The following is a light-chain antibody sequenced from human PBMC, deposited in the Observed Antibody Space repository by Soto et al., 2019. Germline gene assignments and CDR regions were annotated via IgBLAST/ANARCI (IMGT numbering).Light chain of an antibody. V-gene: IGKV3-20*01. CDR1: QSVSSDY. J-gene: IGKJ5*01. CDR3: QQFGNSPPP. CDR2: DAS. Sequence: EIVLAQSPDTLSLSPGERATLSCRASQSVSSDYLAWYQHIPGQAPGLLISDASRMPTGVPDRFSGSGSGTDFTLTISRVEPEDCAVYYCQQFGNSPPPFGQGPRLEIK.